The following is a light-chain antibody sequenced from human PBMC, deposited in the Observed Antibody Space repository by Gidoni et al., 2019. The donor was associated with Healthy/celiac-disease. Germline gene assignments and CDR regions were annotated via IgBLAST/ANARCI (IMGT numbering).Light chain of an antibody. CDR3: HQYNSYSPYT. J-gene: IGKJ2*01. CDR2: KAS. V-gene: IGKV1-5*03. CDR1: QSISSW. Sequence: DIQMTQSPSTLSASVGDRVTITCRARQSISSWLAWYQQKPGKAPKLLTYKASSLESGVPSRFSGSGSGTEFTLTIRSLQPADFATYYCHQYNSYSPYTVFPRTKLEIK.